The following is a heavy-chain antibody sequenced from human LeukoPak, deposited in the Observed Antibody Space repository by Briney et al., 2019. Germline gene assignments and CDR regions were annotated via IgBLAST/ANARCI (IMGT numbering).Heavy chain of an antibody. V-gene: IGHV1-2*02. D-gene: IGHD6-19*01. CDR2: INPNSGGT. J-gene: IGHJ4*02. CDR3: ARDREQWLVHPFYDY. CDR1: GYTFTGYY. Sequence: ASVKVSCKASGYTFTGYYMHWVRQAPGQGLEWMGWINPNSGGTNYAQKFQGRVTMTRDTSISTAYMELSRLRSDDTAVYYCARDREQWLVHPFYDYWGQGTLVTVSS.